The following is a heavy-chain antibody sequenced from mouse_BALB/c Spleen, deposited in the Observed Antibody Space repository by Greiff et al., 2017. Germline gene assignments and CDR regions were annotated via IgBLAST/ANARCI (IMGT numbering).Heavy chain of an antibody. V-gene: IGHV14-3*02. CDR1: GFNIKDTY. D-gene: IGHD1-1*01. J-gene: IGHJ3*01. Sequence: EVQLQQSGAELVKPGASVKLSCTASGFNIKDTYMHWVKQRPEQGLEWIGRIDPANGNTKYDPKFQGKATITADTSSNTAYLQLSSLTSEDTAVYYCARSGNYYGSSYAWFADWGQGTLVTVSA. CDR3: ARSGNYYGSSYAWFAD. CDR2: IDPANGNT.